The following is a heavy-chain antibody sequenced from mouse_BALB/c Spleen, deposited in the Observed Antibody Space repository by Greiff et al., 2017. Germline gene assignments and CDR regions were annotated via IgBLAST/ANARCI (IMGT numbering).Heavy chain of an antibody. Sequence: VQLQQSGPELVKPGASVKIPCKAFGYTFTDYNMDWVKQSHGKSLEWIGDINPNNGGTIYNQKFKGKATLTVDKSSSTAYMELRSLTSEDTAVYYCARSGEVRRDYYAMDYWGQGTSVTVSS. J-gene: IGHJ4*01. V-gene: IGHV1-18*01. CDR1: GYTFTDYN. CDR2: INPNNGGT. CDR3: ARSGEVRRDYYAMDY. D-gene: IGHD2-14*01.